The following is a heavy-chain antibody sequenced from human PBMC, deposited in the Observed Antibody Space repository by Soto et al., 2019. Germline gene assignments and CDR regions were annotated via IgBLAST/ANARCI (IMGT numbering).Heavy chain of an antibody. V-gene: IGHV1-8*01. CDR3: ARVLSWASYYDFWSGYYNYYYYGMDV. CDR2: MNPNSGNT. J-gene: IGHJ6*02. CDR1: GYTFTNYD. D-gene: IGHD3-3*01. Sequence: QVQLVQSGAEVKKPGASVKVSCKASGYTFTNYDINWVRQATGQGLEWMGWMNPNSGNTGYAQKFQGRVTMTRNTSISTVYMELSSLGSEDTAVYYCARVLSWASYYDFWSGYYNYYYYGMDVWGQGTTVTVSS.